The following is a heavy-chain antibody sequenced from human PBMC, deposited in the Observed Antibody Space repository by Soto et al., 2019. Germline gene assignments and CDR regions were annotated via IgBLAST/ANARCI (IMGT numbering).Heavy chain of an antibody. CDR3: AKEGTVTTDCYFDL. CDR2: ISYDGSNK. Sequence: QVQLVASGGGVVQPGRSLRLSCAASGFTFSSYGMHWVRQAPGKGLEWVAVISYDGSNKYYADSVKGRFTISRDNSKNTLYLQMNSLRAEDTAVYYCAKEGTVTTDCYFDLWGRGTLVTVSS. V-gene: IGHV3-30*18. D-gene: IGHD4-17*01. J-gene: IGHJ2*01. CDR1: GFTFSSYG.